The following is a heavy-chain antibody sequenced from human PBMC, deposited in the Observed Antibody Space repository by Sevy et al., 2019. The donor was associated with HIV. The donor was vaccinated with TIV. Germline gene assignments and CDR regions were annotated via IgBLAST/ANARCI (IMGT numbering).Heavy chain of an antibody. CDR3: AREGDGIYSSSWSLDY. CDR2: ISYDGSNK. V-gene: IGHV3-30*04. CDR1: GFTFSSYA. Sequence: GGSLRLSCAASGFTFSSYAMHWVRQAPGKGLEWVAVISYDGSNKYYAESVKGRFTISRDNSKNTLYLQMNSLRAEDTAVYYCAREGDGIYSSSWSLDYWGQGTLVTVSS. J-gene: IGHJ4*02. D-gene: IGHD6-13*01.